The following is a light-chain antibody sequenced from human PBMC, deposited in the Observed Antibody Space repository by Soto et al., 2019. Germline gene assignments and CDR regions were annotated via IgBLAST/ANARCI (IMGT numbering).Light chain of an antibody. CDR2: DAS. J-gene: IGKJ4*01. Sequence: EIVLTQSPATLSLSPGERATLSCRASQSVSSYLAWYQQKPGQAPRLLIYDASNRATGIPARFSGRGSGTDFTLTISSLQSEDFAVYYCQHYNQWPLTFGGGTKVDIK. CDR1: QSVSSY. CDR3: QHYNQWPLT. V-gene: IGKV3-11*01.